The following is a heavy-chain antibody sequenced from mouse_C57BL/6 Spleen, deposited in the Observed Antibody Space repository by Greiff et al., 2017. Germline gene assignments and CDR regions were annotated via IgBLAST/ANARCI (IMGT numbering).Heavy chain of an antibody. V-gene: IGHV1-82*01. CDR2: IYPGAGGT. D-gene: IGHD4-1*01. J-gene: IGHJ3*01. CDR3: GRRHDQYWGWFAY. CDR1: GYAFSSSW. Sequence: VQLQESGPELVKPGASVKISCKASGYAFSSSWMNWVKQRPGKGLEWIGRIYPGAGGTDYNGKFKGKATLTAEKSSSTAYMQLSSLTSEDAVFYCCGRRHDQYWGWFAYWGQGTMVTVSA.